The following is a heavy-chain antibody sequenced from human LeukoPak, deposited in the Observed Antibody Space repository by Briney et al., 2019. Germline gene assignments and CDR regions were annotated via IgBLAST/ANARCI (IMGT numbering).Heavy chain of an antibody. CDR1: GGTFSSYA. CDR3: ALVGDSSGYYHYFDY. J-gene: IGHJ4*02. Sequence: GASVKVSCKASGGTFSSYAISWVRQAPGQGLEWMGGIIPIFGTANYAQKFQGRVTITADESTSTAYMELSSPRSEDTAVYYCALVGDSSGYYHYFDYWGQGTLVTVSS. D-gene: IGHD3-22*01. V-gene: IGHV1-69*13. CDR2: IIPIFGTA.